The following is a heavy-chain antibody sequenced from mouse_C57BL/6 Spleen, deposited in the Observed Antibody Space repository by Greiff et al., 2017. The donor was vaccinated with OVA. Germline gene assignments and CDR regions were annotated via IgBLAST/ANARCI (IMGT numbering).Heavy chain of an antibody. J-gene: IGHJ2*01. CDR2: ISYDGSN. CDR3: AREDGNYV. Sequence: ESGPGLVKPSQSLSLTCSVTGYSITSGYYWNWIRQFPGNKLEWMGYISYDGSNNYNPSLKNRISITRDTSKNQFFLKLNSVTTEDTATYYCAREDGNYVWGQGTTLTVSS. D-gene: IGHD2-1*01. V-gene: IGHV3-6*01. CDR1: GYSITSGYY.